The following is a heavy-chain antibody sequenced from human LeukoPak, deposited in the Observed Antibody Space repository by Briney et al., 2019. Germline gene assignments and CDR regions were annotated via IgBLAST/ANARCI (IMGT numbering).Heavy chain of an antibody. V-gene: IGHV4-34*01. D-gene: IGHD3-22*01. Sequence: SETLSLTCAVYGGSFSGYYWSWIRQPPGKGLEWIGEINHSGSTNYNPSLKSRVTISVDTSKNQFSPKLSSVTAADTAVYYCARGWGFYDSSGYYSKPLGWFDPWDQGTLVTVSS. CDR1: GGSFSGYY. J-gene: IGHJ5*02. CDR2: INHSGST. CDR3: ARGWGFYDSSGYYSKPLGWFDP.